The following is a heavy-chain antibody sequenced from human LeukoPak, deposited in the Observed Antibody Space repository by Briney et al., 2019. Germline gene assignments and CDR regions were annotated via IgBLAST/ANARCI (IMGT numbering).Heavy chain of an antibody. D-gene: IGHD6-13*01. V-gene: IGHV4-31*03. CDR3: ARENSSPRYFDY. Sequence: SETLSLTCTVSGGSISSGGYYWSWIRQHPGKGLEWIGYIYYSGSTYYNPSLKSRFTISVDTSKNQFSLKLSSVTAADTAVYYCARENSSPRYFDYWGQGTLVTVSS. CDR1: GGSISSGGYY. J-gene: IGHJ4*02. CDR2: IYYSGST.